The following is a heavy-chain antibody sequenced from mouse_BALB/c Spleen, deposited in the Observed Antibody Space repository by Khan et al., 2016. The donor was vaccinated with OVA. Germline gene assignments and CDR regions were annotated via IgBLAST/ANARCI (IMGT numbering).Heavy chain of an antibody. D-gene: IGHD2-14*01. CDR1: GYTFTTYT. J-gene: IGHJ1*01. CDR3: VRSGAYYRYDGYFDV. CDR2: INPSNGYT. Sequence: QVQLQQSGAELARPGASVKMSCKASGYTFTTYTMHWVKQRPGQGLEWIGYINPSNGYTNYNQKFKDKATLTADKSSGKAYMQLGSLTSEESAVYCWVRSGAYYRYDGYFDVWGAGTTVTVAS. V-gene: IGHV1-4*01.